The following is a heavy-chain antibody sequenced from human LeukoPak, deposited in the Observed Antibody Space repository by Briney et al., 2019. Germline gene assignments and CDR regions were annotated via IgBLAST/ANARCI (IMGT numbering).Heavy chain of an antibody. V-gene: IGHV3-48*01. CDR1: GFTFSSYS. CDR3: ARDLPVDY. Sequence: PGGSLRLSCAASGFTFSSYSMNWVRQAPGKGLEWVSYISSSSSTIYYADSVKGRFTISRDNAKNSLYLQMYSLRAEDTAVYYCARDLPVDYWGQGTLVTVSS. CDR2: ISSSSSTI. J-gene: IGHJ4*02. D-gene: IGHD4-17*01.